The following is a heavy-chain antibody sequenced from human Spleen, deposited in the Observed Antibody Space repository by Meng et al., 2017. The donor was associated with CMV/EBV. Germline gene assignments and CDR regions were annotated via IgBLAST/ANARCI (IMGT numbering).Heavy chain of an antibody. Sequence: EVERVESGGGLVKPGGSLRLSCAASGFTFSSYSMNWVRQAPGKGLEWVSSISSSSSYIYYADSVKGRFTISRGNAKNSLYLQMNSLRAEDTAVYYCARDPARLYYFDYWGQGTLVTVSS. CDR2: ISSSSSYI. J-gene: IGHJ4*02. CDR1: GFTFSSYS. D-gene: IGHD2-15*01. V-gene: IGHV3-21*01. CDR3: ARDPARLYYFDY.